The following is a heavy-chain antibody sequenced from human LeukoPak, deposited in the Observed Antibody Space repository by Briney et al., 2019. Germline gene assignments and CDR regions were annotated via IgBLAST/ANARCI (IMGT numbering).Heavy chain of an antibody. V-gene: IGHV3-23*01. D-gene: IGHD4-23*01. CDR1: GFTFSSYA. CDR2: ISASGGST. Sequence: GGSLRLSCAASGFTFSSYAMSWVRQAPGKGLEWVSAISASGGSTYYADSVKGRFTISRDNSNNTLYLHMNSLRAEDTAVYYCAKDMADYGGYFGYWGQGTLVTVSS. J-gene: IGHJ4*02. CDR3: AKDMADYGGYFGY.